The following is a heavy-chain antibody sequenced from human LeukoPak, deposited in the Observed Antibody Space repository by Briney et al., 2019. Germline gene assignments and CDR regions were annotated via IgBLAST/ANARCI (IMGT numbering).Heavy chain of an antibody. Sequence: ASVKVSCKASGYTFTSYGITWVRQAPGQGLEWMGWISAYNGNTNYAQKLQGRVTMTTDTSTSTAYMELRSLRSDDTAVYYCARSTYYDSSFYYYYYMDVWGKGTTVTISS. CDR1: GYTFTSYG. V-gene: IGHV1-18*01. J-gene: IGHJ6*03. D-gene: IGHD3-22*01. CDR2: ISAYNGNT. CDR3: ARSTYYDSSFYYYYYMDV.